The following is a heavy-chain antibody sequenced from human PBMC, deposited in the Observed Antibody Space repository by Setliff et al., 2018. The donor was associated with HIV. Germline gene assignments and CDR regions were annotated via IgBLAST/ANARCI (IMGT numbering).Heavy chain of an antibody. J-gene: IGHJ4*02. CDR2: ISPSGGST. Sequence: PGGSLRLSCAASGFTFSSYAMSWVRQAPGKGLEWVSAISPSGGSTYYADSVRGRFTISRDNSKNTLYLQMNSLRAEDTALYYCARKYYYDSSGYYSFDYWGQGALVPVSS. CDR1: GFTFSSYA. CDR3: ARKYYYDSSGYYSFDY. V-gene: IGHV3-23*01. D-gene: IGHD3-22*01.